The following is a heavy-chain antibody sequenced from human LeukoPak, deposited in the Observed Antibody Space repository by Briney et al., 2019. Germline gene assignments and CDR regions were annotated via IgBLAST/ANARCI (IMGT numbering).Heavy chain of an antibody. V-gene: IGHV4-38-2*02. Sequence: SETLSLTCTVSGYSISSGYYWGWIRQPPGKGLEWIGSIYHSGSTYYNPSLKSRVTISVDTSKNQFSLRLSSVTAADTALYYCARTITDSSGWYHFDYWGQGTLVTVSS. CDR1: GYSISSGYY. D-gene: IGHD6-19*01. J-gene: IGHJ4*02. CDR3: ARTITDSSGWYHFDY. CDR2: IYHSGST.